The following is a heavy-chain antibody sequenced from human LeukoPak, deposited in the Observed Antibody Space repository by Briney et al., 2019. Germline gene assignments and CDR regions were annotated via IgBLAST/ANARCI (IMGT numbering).Heavy chain of an antibody. CDR3: ARDRAAAGTGGWFDP. CDR2: ISSSSSYI. D-gene: IGHD6-13*01. V-gene: IGHV3-21*01. CDR1: GFTFSSYS. Sequence: PGGSLRLSCAASGFTFSSYSMNWVRQAPGKGLEWVSSISSSSSYIYYADSVKGRFTISRDNAKNSLYLQMNSLRAEDTAAYYCARDRAAAGTGGWFDPWGQGTLVTVSS. J-gene: IGHJ5*02.